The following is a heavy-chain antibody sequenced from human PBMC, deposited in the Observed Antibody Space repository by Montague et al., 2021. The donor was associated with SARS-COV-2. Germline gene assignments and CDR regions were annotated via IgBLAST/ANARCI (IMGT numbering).Heavy chain of an antibody. CDR2: IYTSGGT. V-gene: IGHV4-61*02. J-gene: IGHJ6*02. Sequence: TLSLTCTVSGGSISSGSYYWTWIRQPAGKGLEWIGRIYTSGGTNYNPSLKSRVTISVDTSKNQFSLNLSSVTAADTAVYYCAREDDNGSYWLRCMDVWGQGTTVTVSS. D-gene: IGHD1-26*01. CDR3: AREDDNGSYWLRCMDV. CDR1: GGSISSGSYY.